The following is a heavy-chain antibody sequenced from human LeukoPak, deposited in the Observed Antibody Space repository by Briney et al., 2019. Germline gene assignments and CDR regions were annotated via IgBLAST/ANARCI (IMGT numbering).Heavy chain of an antibody. V-gene: IGHV4-34*01. D-gene: IGHD2-2*01. CDR3: ARANTNCSSTSCYPGYYYYYYMDV. J-gene: IGHJ6*03. CDR1: GGSFSGYY. CDR2: INHSGST. Sequence: SETLSLNCAVYGGSFSGYYWSWIRQPPGKGLDWIGEINHSGSTNYNPSLKSRVTISVDTSKNQFSLKLSSVTAADTAVYYCARANTNCSSTSCYPGYYYYYYMDVWGKGTTVTVSS.